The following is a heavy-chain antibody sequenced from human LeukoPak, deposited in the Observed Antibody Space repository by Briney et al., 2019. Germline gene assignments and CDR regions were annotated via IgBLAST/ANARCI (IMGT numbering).Heavy chain of an antibody. V-gene: IGHV1-18*01. CDR2: LSAYNGAT. Sequence: ASVKVSCKASGYTFTSYGITWVRQAPGQGLEWMGWLSAYNGATNYAQKLRGRVTMTTDTSTSTAYMELRSLRSDDTAVYYCARTPASGYCSGGYCYGYFDYRGQGTLVTVSS. CDR3: ARTPASGYCSGGYCYGYFDY. D-gene: IGHD2-15*01. J-gene: IGHJ4*02. CDR1: GYTFTSYG.